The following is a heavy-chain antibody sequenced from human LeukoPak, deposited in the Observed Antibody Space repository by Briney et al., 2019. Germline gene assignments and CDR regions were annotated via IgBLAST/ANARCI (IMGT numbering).Heavy chain of an antibody. CDR2: INPNSGGT. D-gene: IGHD6-19*01. V-gene: IGHV1-2*02. CDR3: TRDGTKAVAGY. J-gene: IGHJ4*02. CDR1: GYTFTGYY. Sequence: ASVKLTCKTSGYTFTGYYMHWVRQAPGQGLEWMGWINPNSGGTNYAQKFQGRVTMTRDTSISTAYMELSRLSPDDAAVYYCTRDGTKAVAGYWGQGTLVTVSS.